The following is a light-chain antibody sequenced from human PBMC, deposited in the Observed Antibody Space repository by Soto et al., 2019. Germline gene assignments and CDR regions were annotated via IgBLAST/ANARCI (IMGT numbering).Light chain of an antibody. CDR3: QQYYNSPFT. Sequence: EIVLTQSPGTLSLSPGDRATLSCRASQIVRGSQLSWYQQIPGQAPRLLIYGAASRATGSPDRFSGSGFGTDFTLIIIRLQPEDFAVYYCQQYYNSPFTFVQGTRLEI. J-gene: IGKJ5*01. CDR2: GAA. CDR1: QIVRGSQ. V-gene: IGKV3-20*01.